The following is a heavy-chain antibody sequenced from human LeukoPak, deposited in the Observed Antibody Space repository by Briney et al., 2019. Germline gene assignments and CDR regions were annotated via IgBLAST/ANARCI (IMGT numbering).Heavy chain of an antibody. CDR2: ISGSSSTI. J-gene: IGHJ6*02. CDR3: ARLVGATAYYYYGMDV. Sequence: GGSLRLSCAAPGFTFSSYSMNWVRQAPGKGLEWVSYISGSSSTIYYADSVKGRFTISRDNAKNSLYLQMNSLRAEDTAVYYCARLVGATAYYYYGMDVWGQGTTVTVSS. V-gene: IGHV3-48*04. CDR1: GFTFSSYS. D-gene: IGHD1-26*01.